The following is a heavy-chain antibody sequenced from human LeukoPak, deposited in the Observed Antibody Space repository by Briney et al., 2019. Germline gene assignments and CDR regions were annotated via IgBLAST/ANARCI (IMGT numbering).Heavy chain of an antibody. V-gene: IGHV3-21*01. D-gene: IGHD5-24*01. J-gene: IGHJ1*01. Sequence: GGSLRLSCAASGFTFSSYAMNWVRQAPGKGPEWVPSISRRSNYIYYADSVKGRFTISRDNAKNSLYLQMNSLRAEDTAVFYCARGTEMATIPEYFQHWGQGTLVTVSS. CDR1: GFTFSSYA. CDR2: ISRRSNYI. CDR3: ARGTEMATIPEYFQH.